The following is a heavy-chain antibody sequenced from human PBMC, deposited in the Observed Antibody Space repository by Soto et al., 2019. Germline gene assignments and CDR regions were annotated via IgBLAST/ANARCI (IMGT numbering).Heavy chain of an antibody. D-gene: IGHD3-3*01. Sequence: GGSLRLSCAASGFTFSSYWMSWVRQAPGKGLEWVANIKQDGSEKYYVDSVKGRFTISRDNVKNSLYLQMNSLRAEDTSVYYCARDSSPYYDFWSGFYSYFDYWGQGA. CDR2: IKQDGSEK. V-gene: IGHV3-7*01. CDR1: GFTFSSYW. J-gene: IGHJ4*02. CDR3: ARDSSPYYDFWSGFYSYFDY.